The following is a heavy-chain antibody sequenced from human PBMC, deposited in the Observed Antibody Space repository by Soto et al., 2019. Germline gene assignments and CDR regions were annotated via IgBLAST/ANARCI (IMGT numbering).Heavy chain of an antibody. V-gene: IGHV4-34*01. Sequence: QVQLQQWGAGLVKPSETLSLSCAVYGQSFSGHSWAWIRQPPGKGLEWIGEINESGSTYYNPSLKSRVTISTETSKNQCSLKLSSVSAADTAAYFCARGSGIVALPGELEDVNYDYWCQGTLVNVSS. D-gene: IGHD1-1*01. J-gene: IGHJ4*02. CDR2: INESGST. CDR1: GQSFSGHS. CDR3: ARGSGIVALPGELEDVNYDY.